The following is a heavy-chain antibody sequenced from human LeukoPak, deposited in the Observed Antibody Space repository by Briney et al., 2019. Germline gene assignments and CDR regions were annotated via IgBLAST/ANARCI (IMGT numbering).Heavy chain of an antibody. CDR2: INAGNGNT. CDR3: ARAVVGRSNSQLPDY. Sequence: AASVKVSCKASGYTFTSYAMHWVRQAPGQRLEWMGWINAGNGNTKYSQKFQGRVTITRDTSASTAYMELSSLRSEDTAVYYCARAVVGRSNSQLPDYWGQGTLVTASS. V-gene: IGHV1-3*01. D-gene: IGHD4-11*01. CDR1: GYTFTSYA. J-gene: IGHJ4*02.